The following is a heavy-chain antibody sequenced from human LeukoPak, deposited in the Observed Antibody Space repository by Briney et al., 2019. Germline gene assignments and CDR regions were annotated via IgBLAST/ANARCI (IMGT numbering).Heavy chain of an antibody. CDR1: GFTFSSYE. J-gene: IGHJ6*03. Sequence: PGGSLRLSCAASGFTFSSYEMNWVRQAPGKGLEWVSYISSSGSTIYYADSVKGRFTISRGNAKNSLYLQMNSLRAEDTAVYYCARASRDSSGYYFGSYYYYYMDVWGKGTTVTISS. CDR2: ISSSGSTI. D-gene: IGHD3-22*01. CDR3: ARASRDSSGYYFGSYYYYYMDV. V-gene: IGHV3-48*03.